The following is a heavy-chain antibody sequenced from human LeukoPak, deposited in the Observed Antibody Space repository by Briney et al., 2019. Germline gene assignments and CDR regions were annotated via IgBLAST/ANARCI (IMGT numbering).Heavy chain of an antibody. CDR3: VKDTSAGYSNSWSDY. CDR2: ISNSGSTM. J-gene: IGHJ4*02. Sequence: GGSLRLSCAASAFIFNNYYMSWIRQAPEKGLECVSYISNSGSTMFYADSVKGRFTISRDSAKNSLYLQMNGLRAEDTALYYCVKDTSAGYSNSWSDYWGQGTLVTVSS. CDR1: AFIFNNYY. D-gene: IGHD6-13*01. V-gene: IGHV3-11*01.